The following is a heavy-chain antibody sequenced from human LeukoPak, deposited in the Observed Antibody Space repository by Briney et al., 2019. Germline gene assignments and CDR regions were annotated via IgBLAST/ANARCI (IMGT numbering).Heavy chain of an antibody. V-gene: IGHV3-23*01. CDR1: GFTFSNFA. J-gene: IGHJ4*02. D-gene: IGHD3-10*01. CDR3: AKAFFSGSGGNHKHFDS. Sequence: GGSLRLSCAASGFTFSNFAMSWVRQAPGKGLEWVSAMSSVTYYADSVKGRFAISRDDSKSTLFLQMNSLRAEDTAVYYCAKAFFSGSGGNHKHFDSWGQGTLVTVSS. CDR2: MSSVT.